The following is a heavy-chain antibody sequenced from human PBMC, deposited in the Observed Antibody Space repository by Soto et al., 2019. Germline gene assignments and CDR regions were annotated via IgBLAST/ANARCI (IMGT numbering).Heavy chain of an antibody. Sequence: PGGSLRLSCAASGLTFDDYAMHWVRQAPGKGLEWVSGISWNSGSIGYADSVKARFTISRDNAKSSLYLQMNSLRAEDTAFYYCAKDISGRGSFYYYYGMDVWGQGTRVTVSS. CDR1: GLTFDDYA. D-gene: IGHD1-26*01. J-gene: IGHJ6*02. CDR2: ISWNSGSI. V-gene: IGHV3-9*01. CDR3: AKDISGRGSFYYYYGMDV.